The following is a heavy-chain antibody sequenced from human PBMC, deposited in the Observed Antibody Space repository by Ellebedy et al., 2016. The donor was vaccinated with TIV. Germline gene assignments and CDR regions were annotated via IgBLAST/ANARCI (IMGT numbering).Heavy chain of an antibody. CDR3: ARGYRQFCTNGLCYTGFGIDY. CDR1: RFTFSNYT. Sequence: PGGSLRLSCAASRFTFSNYTMHWVRQAPGKELEWVAFISFHENNKFYADSVQGRFTISRDNSKNTLYLQMNRLRTEDTAVYYCARGYRQFCTNGLCYTGFGIDYWGQGTLVTVSS. D-gene: IGHD2-8*01. J-gene: IGHJ4*02. V-gene: IGHV3-30-3*01. CDR2: ISFHENNK.